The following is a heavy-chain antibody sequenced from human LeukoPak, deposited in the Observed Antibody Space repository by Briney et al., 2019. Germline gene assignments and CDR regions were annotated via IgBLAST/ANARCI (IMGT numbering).Heavy chain of an antibody. CDR3: ARSSWGRGGDY. CDR2: INHSGST. J-gene: IGHJ4*02. V-gene: IGHV4-34*01. Sequence: PSETLSLTCAVYGGSFSGYYWSWIRQPPGKGLEWIGEINHSGSTNYNPSLKSRVTISVDTSKNQFSLKLSSVTAADTAVYYCARSSWGRGGDYWGQGTLVTVSS. D-gene: IGHD2-15*01. CDR1: GGSFSGYY.